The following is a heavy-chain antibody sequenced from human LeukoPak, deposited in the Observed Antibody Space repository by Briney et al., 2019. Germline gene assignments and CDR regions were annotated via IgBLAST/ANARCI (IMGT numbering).Heavy chain of an antibody. CDR3: ASSRACSSTSCYTPNDAFDI. CDR2: IYPGDSDT. CDR1: GYSFTSYW. Sequence: GESLKISCKGSGYSFTSYWIGWVRQMPGKGLERMGIIYPGDSDTRYSPSFQGQVTISADKSISTAYLQWSSLKASDTAMYYCASSRACSSTSCYTPNDAFDIWGQGTMVTVSS. J-gene: IGHJ3*02. D-gene: IGHD2-2*02. V-gene: IGHV5-51*01.